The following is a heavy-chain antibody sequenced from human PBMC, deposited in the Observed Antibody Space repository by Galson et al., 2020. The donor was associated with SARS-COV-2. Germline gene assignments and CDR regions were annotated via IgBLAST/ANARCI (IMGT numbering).Heavy chain of an antibody. D-gene: IGHD5-18*01. CDR2: ISSNGGST. J-gene: IGHJ3*02. Sequence: GGSLRLSCSASGFTFSSYAMHWVRQAPGKGLEYVSAISSNGGSTYYADSVKGRFTISRDNSKNTLYLQMSSLRAEDTAVYYCVKESGYSYGKDAFDIWGQGTMVTVSS. CDR3: VKESGYSYGKDAFDI. CDR1: GFTFSSYA. V-gene: IGHV3-64D*09.